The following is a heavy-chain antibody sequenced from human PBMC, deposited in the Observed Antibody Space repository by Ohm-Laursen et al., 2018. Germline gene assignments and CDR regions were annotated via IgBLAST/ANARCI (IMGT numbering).Heavy chain of an antibody. J-gene: IGHJ4*02. Sequence: SETLSLTCTVSGGSISSSSYYWGWIRQPPGKGLEWIGSIYYSGSTYYNPSLKSRVTISVDTSKNQFSLKLSSVTAADTAVYYCASTQRSLRYFDWLLWDYWGQGTLVTVSS. CDR2: IYYSGST. CDR3: ASTQRSLRYFDWLLWDY. D-gene: IGHD3-9*01. V-gene: IGHV4-39*01. CDR1: GGSISSSSYY.